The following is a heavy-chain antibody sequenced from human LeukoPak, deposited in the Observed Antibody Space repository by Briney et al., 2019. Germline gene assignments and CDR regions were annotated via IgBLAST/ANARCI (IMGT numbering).Heavy chain of an antibody. CDR1: GGSFSGYY. J-gene: IGHJ4*02. V-gene: IGHV4-34*01. D-gene: IGHD4-17*01. CDR3: ASPHYVY. Sequence: SETLSLTCAVYGGSFSGYYWSWIRQPPGKGLEWIGEINHSGSTNYNPSLKSRVTISVDTSKNQFSLKLSSVTAADTAVYYCASPHYVYWGQGTLVTVSS. CDR2: INHSGST.